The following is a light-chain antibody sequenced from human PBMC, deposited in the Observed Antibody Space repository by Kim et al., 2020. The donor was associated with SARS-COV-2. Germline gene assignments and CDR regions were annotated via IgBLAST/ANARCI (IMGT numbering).Light chain of an antibody. CDR3: QQYGNSPNS. V-gene: IGKV3-20*01. J-gene: IGKJ2*03. CDR1: QSVGSSY. CDR2: DAS. Sequence: LSPGEGATLSCRASQSVGSSYLAWYQQKPGQAPRLLIYDASSRATGIPDRFSGSGSGTDFTLTISRLEPEDFAVYSCQQYGNSPNSFGQGTKLEI.